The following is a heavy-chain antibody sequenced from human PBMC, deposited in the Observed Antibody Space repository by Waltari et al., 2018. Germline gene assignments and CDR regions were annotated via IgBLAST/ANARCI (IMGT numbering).Heavy chain of an antibody. V-gene: IGHV3-48*01. J-gene: IGHJ6*02. CDR3: AREXTVGRYYNPMDX. Sequence: EVXLVXSGGGLVQPGGSXRLSCAASGFTFSAYTMNWVRRAPGKGXEWVSXISSSXSIIYXADSVKGRFTXSRDNAQNSLYLQMNSLXAEDTAVYXCAREXTVGRYYNPMDXWGQGTTVTVSS. CDR2: ISSSXSII. CDR1: GFTFSAYT. D-gene: IGHD3-10*01.